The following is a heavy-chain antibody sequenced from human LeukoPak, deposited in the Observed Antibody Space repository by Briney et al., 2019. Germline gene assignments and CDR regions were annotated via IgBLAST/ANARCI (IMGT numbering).Heavy chain of an antibody. CDR1: GLTFSSYW. J-gene: IGHJ4*02. Sequence: GGSLRLSCAASGLTFSSYWMSWVRQAPGKGLEWVANIKEDGSEKNYVDSVKGRFTISRDNAKNSLYLQMNSLRAEDTAVYYCARDRTRCFYWLQGTLVTVSS. D-gene: IGHD2-8*01. CDR2: IKEDGSEK. CDR3: ARDRTRCFY. V-gene: IGHV3-7*01.